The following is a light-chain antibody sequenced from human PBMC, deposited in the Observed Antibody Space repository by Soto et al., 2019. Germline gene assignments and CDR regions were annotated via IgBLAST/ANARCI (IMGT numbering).Light chain of an antibody. CDR3: CSYAGSSTWG. CDR2: EGS. CDR1: SSDVGSYNL. Sequence: QYALTQPASVSGSPGQSITISCTGTSSDVGSYNLVSWYQQHPGKAPKLMIYEGSKRPSGVSNRFSGSKSGNTASLTISGRQAEDEADYYCCSYAGSSTWGFGGGTKLTVL. J-gene: IGLJ3*02. V-gene: IGLV2-23*01.